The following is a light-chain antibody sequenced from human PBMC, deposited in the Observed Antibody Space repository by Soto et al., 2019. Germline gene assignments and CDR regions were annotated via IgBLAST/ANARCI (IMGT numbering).Light chain of an antibody. Sequence: QSVLTQPPSASGTSGQRVTISCSGSSSNIGSNYVYWYQQLPGTAPKLLIYRNNQRPSGVPDRFSGSKSGTSASLAISGLRSEDEADYYCAAWDDSLSGWVFGGGTKVTVL. V-gene: IGLV1-47*01. CDR1: SSNIGSNY. CDR3: AAWDDSLSGWV. J-gene: IGLJ3*02. CDR2: RNN.